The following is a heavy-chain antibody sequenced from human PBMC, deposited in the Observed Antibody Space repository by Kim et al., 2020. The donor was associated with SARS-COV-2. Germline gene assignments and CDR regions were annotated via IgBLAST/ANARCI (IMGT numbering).Heavy chain of an antibody. CDR2: IKQDGSEK. CDR1: GFTFSSYW. J-gene: IGHJ6*02. CDR3: ARELAMVHHYYYGMDV. V-gene: IGHV3-7*01. Sequence: GGSLRLSCAASGFTFSSYWMSWVRQAPGKGLEWVANIKQDGSEKYYVDSVKGRFTISRDNAKNSLYLQMNSLRAEDTAVYYCARELAMVHHYYYGMDVWGQGTTVTVSS. D-gene: IGHD5-18*01.